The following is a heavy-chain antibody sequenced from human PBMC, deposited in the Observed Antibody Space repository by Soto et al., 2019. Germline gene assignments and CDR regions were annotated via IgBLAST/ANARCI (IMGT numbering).Heavy chain of an antibody. V-gene: IGHV4-59*08. J-gene: IGHJ6*03. CDR3: ARLGYGSGSYYKDYYYYMDV. Sequence: SETLCLTCTVSGGSISSYYWSGIRQPPGKGLEWIGYIYYSGSTNYNPSLKSRVTISVDTSKNQFSLKLSSVTAADTAVYYCARLGYGSGSYYKDYYYYMDVWGKGTTVTVSS. CDR2: IYYSGST. CDR1: GGSISSYY. D-gene: IGHD3-10*01.